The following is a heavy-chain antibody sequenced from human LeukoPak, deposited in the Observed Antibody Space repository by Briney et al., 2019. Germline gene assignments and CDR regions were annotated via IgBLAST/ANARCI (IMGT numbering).Heavy chain of an antibody. CDR2: IYQSGSP. V-gene: IGHV4-38-2*02. Sequence: SETLSLTRAVSGYSITSGYYWGWIRQPPGKELEWIGSIYQSGSPYNNPPHKSRVTISVDTSKTQFSLKLNSVTAADTAVYYCARDARQADYWGQGTLVTVSS. CDR3: ARDARQADY. J-gene: IGHJ4*02. CDR1: GYSITSGYY.